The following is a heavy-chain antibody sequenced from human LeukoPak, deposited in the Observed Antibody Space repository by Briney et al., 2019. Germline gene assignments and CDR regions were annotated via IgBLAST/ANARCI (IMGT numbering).Heavy chain of an antibody. V-gene: IGHV3-7*01. Sequence: TGGSLRLSCAASGFTITESWMNWVRQDPGKGLEWVANMKPDGSEQYYVESVKGRFTISRDNAKNSLYLQMNSLRAEDTAVYYCARDFDYWGQGTLVTVSS. CDR2: MKPDGSEQ. CDR3: ARDFDY. J-gene: IGHJ4*02. CDR1: GFTITESW.